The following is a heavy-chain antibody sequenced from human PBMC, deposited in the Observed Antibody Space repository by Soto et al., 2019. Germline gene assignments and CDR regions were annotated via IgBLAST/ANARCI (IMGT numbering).Heavy chain of an antibody. D-gene: IGHD3-22*01. V-gene: IGHV3-64D*06. J-gene: IGHJ4*02. Sequence: EVQLVESGGDLVQPGGSLRLSCSGSGFTFSIYAMHWVRQAPGKGLEYVSSISTDGGNTHYADSVKGRFTISRDNSKNTVYLQMSSLRAEDTAVYYCVKGEYYYDSSGYYPFDYWGQGTLVTVSS. CDR2: ISTDGGNT. CDR1: GFTFSIYA. CDR3: VKGEYYYDSSGYYPFDY.